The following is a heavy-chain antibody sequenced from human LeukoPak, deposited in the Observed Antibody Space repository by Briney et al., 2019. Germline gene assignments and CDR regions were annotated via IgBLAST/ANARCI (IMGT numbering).Heavy chain of an antibody. CDR2: INDDGSDT. CDR3: ARDQVVTALYYFDY. CDR1: GFTFKLYW. J-gene: IGHJ4*02. Sequence: PGGSLRLSCAASGFTFKLYWMHWVRQVPGKRPVWVSRINDDGSDTIYADSVRGRFTISRDDAKNTVYLQMNNLRAEDTAVYYCARDQVVTALYYFDYWGQGTLVTVSS. D-gene: IGHD2-21*02. V-gene: IGHV3-74*01.